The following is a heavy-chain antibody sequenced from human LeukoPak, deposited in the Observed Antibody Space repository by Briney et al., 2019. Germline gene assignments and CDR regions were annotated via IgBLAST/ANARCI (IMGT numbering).Heavy chain of an antibody. CDR1: GFTFINYW. V-gene: IGHV3-7*03. CDR3: ARIGYSSSSFDY. Sequence: PGGSLRLSCAASGFTFINYWMSWVRQAPGKGLEWVANMKQDGSVKYYVDSMKGRFTISRDNAKNSLYPQMSGLRAEDTAVYFCARIGYSSSSFDYWGQGVLVTVYS. D-gene: IGHD6-6*01. J-gene: IGHJ4*02. CDR2: MKQDGSVK.